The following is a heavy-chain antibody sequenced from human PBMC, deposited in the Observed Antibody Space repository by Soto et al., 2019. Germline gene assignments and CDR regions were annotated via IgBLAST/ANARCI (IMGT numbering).Heavy chain of an antibody. CDR1: GFTFGFYW. D-gene: IGHD1-1*01. V-gene: IGHV3-7*03. CDR3: ARIRANDFEIDF. CDR2: IKRDGSEQ. J-gene: IGHJ4*02. Sequence: AGGSLRLSCAASGFTFGFYWMTWVRRAPGRGLEWVASIKRDGSEQYYVDSVKGRFTISRDNAKNSLFLQLNSLRAVDTAIYYCARIRANDFEIDFWGQGSLVTVSS.